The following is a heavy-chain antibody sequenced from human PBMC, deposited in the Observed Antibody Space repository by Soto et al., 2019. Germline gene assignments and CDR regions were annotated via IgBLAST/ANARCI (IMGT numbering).Heavy chain of an antibody. CDR3: AKDSQDIVVVVAESEGYYYYMDV. Sequence: QVQLVESGGGVVQPGRSLRLSCAASGFTFSSYGMHWVRQAPGKGLAWVAVISYDGSNKYYADSVKGRFTISRDNSKNTLYLQMNSLRAEDTAVYYCAKDSQDIVVVVAESEGYYYYMDVWGKGTTVTVSS. D-gene: IGHD2-15*01. CDR1: GFTFSSYG. V-gene: IGHV3-30*18. J-gene: IGHJ6*03. CDR2: ISYDGSNK.